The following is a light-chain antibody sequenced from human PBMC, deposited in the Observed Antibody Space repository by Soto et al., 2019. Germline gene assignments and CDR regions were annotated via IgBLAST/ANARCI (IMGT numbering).Light chain of an antibody. CDR1: QDISCY. V-gene: IGKV1-9*01. Sequence: DIQLTQSPSFLSASVGDRVTITCRASQDISCYLDWYQQRPGKVPRFLTHSASTLHSGVPSRFSATGSGTTFTLTISSLQPEDIATYYCQQLNRFPRTFGQGTKVEV. CDR3: QQLNRFPRT. J-gene: IGKJ1*01. CDR2: SAS.